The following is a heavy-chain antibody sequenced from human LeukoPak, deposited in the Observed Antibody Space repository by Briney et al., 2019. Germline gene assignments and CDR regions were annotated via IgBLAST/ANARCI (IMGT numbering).Heavy chain of an antibody. CDR2: IIRTGSGQ. Sequence: PGGSLRLSCAASGFTFSRYAMSWVRQAPGKGLEWVSYIIRTGSGQKYADSVKGRFTVSRDNAKNSVFLQMDSLRVEDTAVYYCARAFREYTNTAGWEDGLGPWGQGALVIVSS. CDR3: ARAFREYTNTAGWEDGLGP. J-gene: IGHJ5*02. CDR1: GFTFSRYA. V-gene: IGHV3-48*03. D-gene: IGHD6-19*01.